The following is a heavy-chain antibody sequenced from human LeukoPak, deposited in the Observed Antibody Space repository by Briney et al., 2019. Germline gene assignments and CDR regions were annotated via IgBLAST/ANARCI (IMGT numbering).Heavy chain of an antibody. J-gene: IGHJ5*02. D-gene: IGHD1-1*01. CDR2: IYPGDSDI. V-gene: IGHV5-51*01. Sequence: GESLKISCKGFGYNYNFTKYWIGWVRQMPGKGLEWMGIIYPGDSDIRKSPSLQGQVTISVDRSINTAYLQWSSLKTSDTAIYYCATVGTTGTRWFDPWGQGTLVTVSS. CDR1: GYNYNFTKYW. CDR3: ATVGTTGTRWFDP.